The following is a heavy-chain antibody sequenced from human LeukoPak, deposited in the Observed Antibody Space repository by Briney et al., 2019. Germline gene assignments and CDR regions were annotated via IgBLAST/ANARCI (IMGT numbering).Heavy chain of an antibody. V-gene: IGHV4-34*01. CDR1: GGSFSGYY. CDR2: INHSGST. Sequence: SETLSLTCAVYGGSFSGYYWSWIRQPPGKGLEWIGEINHSGSTNYNPSLKSRVTISVDTSKNQFSLKLSSVTAADTAVYYCANAPLPLDYWGQGTLVTVSS. J-gene: IGHJ4*02. CDR3: ANAPLPLDY.